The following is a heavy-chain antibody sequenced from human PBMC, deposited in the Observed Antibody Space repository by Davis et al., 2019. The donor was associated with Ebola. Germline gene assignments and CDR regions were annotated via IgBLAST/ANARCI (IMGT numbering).Heavy chain of an antibody. Sequence: AASVKVSCKASGGTFSSYAISWVRQAPGQGLEWMGRIIPILGIANYAQKLQGRVTMTTDTSTSTAYMELRSLRSDDTAVYYCAKDLKLPKKPYYFDYWGQGTLVTVSS. V-gene: IGHV1-69*04. D-gene: IGHD4-23*01. CDR3: AKDLKLPKKPYYFDY. CDR1: GGTFSSYA. CDR2: IIPILGIA. J-gene: IGHJ4*02.